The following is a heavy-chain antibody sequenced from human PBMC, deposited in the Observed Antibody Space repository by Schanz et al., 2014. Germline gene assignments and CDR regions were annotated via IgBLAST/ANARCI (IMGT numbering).Heavy chain of an antibody. J-gene: IGHJ4*02. Sequence: EVQLLESGGGLVQPGGSLRLSCAASGFTFTTHSMTWVRQAPGKGLEWVSSISSSSSYIYYADSVKGRFTISRDSPKNTLYLQMNSLRAEDTAVYYCARDRGYCSGGSCLTFDYWGQGTLVTVSS. CDR3: ARDRGYCSGGSCLTFDY. CDR2: ISSSSSYI. V-gene: IGHV3-21*04. D-gene: IGHD2-15*01. CDR1: GFTFTTHS.